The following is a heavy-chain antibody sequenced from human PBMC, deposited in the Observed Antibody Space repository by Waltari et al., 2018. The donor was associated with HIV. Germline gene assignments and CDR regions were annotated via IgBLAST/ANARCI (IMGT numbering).Heavy chain of an antibody. CDR2: LTTHTGKP. Sequence: QVQLVQSGSELKKPGXSVKVSXKASGYTFINYAMNWVRTAHGQGLEGMGCLTTHTGKPTYAQGCTGLFVFSLYTSVSTAYLQIXSLKTEDTSVYYCARAREWELLYPIDYWGQGTLVTVS. J-gene: IGHJ4*02. CDR3: ARAREWELLYPIDY. V-gene: IGHV7-4-1*01. D-gene: IGHD1-26*01. CDR1: GYTFINYA.